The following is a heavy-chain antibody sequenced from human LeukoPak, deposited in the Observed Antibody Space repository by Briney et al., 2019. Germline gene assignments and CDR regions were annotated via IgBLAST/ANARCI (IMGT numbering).Heavy chain of an antibody. CDR3: ASLKIRRIGNAFDI. D-gene: IGHD1-1*01. J-gene: IGHJ3*02. CDR2: INHSGST. Sequence: PSETLSLTCAVYGGSFSGYYWSWIRQPPGKGLEWIGEINHSGSTNYNPSLKSRVTISVDTSKNQFSLKLSSVTAADTALYYCASLKIRRIGNAFDIWGQGTMVTVSS. V-gene: IGHV4-34*01. CDR1: GGSFSGYY.